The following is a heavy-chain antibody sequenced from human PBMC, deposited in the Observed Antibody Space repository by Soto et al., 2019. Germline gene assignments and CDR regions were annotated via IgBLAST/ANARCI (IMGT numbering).Heavy chain of an antibody. CDR1: GFTFSSYG. D-gene: IGHD6-19*01. CDR3: ARDPIAVAIHNWFDP. V-gene: IGHV3-33*01. J-gene: IGHJ5*02. Sequence: QVQLVESGGGVVQPGRSLRLSCAASGFTFSSYGMHWVRQAPGKGLERVAVIWYDGSNKYYADSVKGRFTISRDNSKNTLYLQMNSMRAEDTAVYYCARDPIAVAIHNWFDPWGQGTLVTVSS. CDR2: IWYDGSNK.